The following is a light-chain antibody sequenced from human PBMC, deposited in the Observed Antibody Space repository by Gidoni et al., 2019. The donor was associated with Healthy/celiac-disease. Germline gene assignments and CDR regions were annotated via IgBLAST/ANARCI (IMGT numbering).Light chain of an antibody. V-gene: IGKV1-39*01. CDR1: QSISSY. J-gene: IGKJ5*01. Sequence: DIKMTQSLSSLSASVGDRVTITCRASQSISSYLNWYQQKPGKAPKLLIYAASSLQSGFPSRFSGSGSGTDFTLTISSLQPEDFATYYCQQSYSTPITFGQGTRLEIK. CDR3: QQSYSTPIT. CDR2: AAS.